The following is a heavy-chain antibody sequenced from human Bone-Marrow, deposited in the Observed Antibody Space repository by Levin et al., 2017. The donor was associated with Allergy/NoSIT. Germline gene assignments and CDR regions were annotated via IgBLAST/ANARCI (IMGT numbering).Heavy chain of an antibody. CDR2: IKEDGTQK. CDR1: GFTFSSYW. CDR3: ATDKGWFTCDY. Sequence: GGSLRLSCAASGFTFSSYWVNWVRQAPGKGLEWVASIKEDGTQKYYVDSVKGRFTISRDNAKNSLYLQMNSLRAEDTAVYYCATDKGWFTCDYWSQGTQVTVSS. D-gene: IGHD2-15*01. J-gene: IGHJ4*02. V-gene: IGHV3-7*01.